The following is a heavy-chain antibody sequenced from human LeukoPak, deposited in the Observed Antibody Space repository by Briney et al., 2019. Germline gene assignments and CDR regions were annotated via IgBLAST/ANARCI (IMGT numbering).Heavy chain of an antibody. J-gene: IGHJ5*02. CDR3: ARDSIMFGSYSSGWYRWFDP. Sequence: GGSLRLSCAASGFTFSSYSTNWVRQAPGKGLEWVSYISSSSSTIYYADSVKGRFTISRDNAKNSLYLQMNSLRAEDTAVYYCARDSIMFGSYSSGWYRWFDPWGQGTLVTVSS. V-gene: IGHV3-48*01. CDR1: GFTFSSYS. CDR2: ISSSSSTI. D-gene: IGHD6-19*01.